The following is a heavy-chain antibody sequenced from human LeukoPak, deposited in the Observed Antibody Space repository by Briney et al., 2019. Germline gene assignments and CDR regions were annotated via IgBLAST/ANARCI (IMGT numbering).Heavy chain of an antibody. D-gene: IGHD3-22*01. Sequence: SETLSLTCTVSGGSISSYYWSWLRQPPGKGLEWIGYIYYSGSTNYNPSLKSRVTISVDTSKNQFSLKLSSVTAADTAVYYCARDRGYYRDAFDIWGQGTMVTVSS. CDR2: IYYSGST. CDR3: ARDRGYYRDAFDI. J-gene: IGHJ3*02. CDR1: GGSISSYY. V-gene: IGHV4-59*01.